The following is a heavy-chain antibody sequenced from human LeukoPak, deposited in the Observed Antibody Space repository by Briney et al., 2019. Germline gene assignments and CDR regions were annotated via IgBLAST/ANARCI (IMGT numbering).Heavy chain of an antibody. J-gene: IGHJ5*01. CDR3: AKADSYGGNSQLFDF. V-gene: IGHV3-23*01. D-gene: IGHD4-23*01. CDR2: ISGCGGST. Sequence: PGGSLRLSCAASGFSLSNYWMNWVRQAPGKGLEWVSAISGCGGSTYYADSVKGRFTISRDNFKDTLFLQMKSLRAEDTAVYYCAKADSYGGNSQLFDFWGQGTLVTVSS. CDR1: GFSLSNYW.